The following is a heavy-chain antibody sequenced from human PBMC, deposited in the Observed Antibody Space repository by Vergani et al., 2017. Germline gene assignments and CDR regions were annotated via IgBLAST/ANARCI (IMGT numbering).Heavy chain of an antibody. J-gene: IGHJ4*02. CDR2: ISSSSSYI. Sequence: VQLVESGGGVVQPGGSLRLSCAASGFTFSSYSMNWVRQAPGKGLEWVSSISSSSSYIYYADSVKGRFTISRDNAKNSRYLQMNSLRAEDTAVYYCARGSGVDYWGQGTLVTVSS. CDR3: ARGSGVDY. D-gene: IGHD2-8*02. CDR1: GFTFSSYS. V-gene: IGHV3-21*01.